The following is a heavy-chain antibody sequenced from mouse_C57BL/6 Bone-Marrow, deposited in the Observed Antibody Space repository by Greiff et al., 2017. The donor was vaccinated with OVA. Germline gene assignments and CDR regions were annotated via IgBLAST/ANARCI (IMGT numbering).Heavy chain of an antibody. J-gene: IGHJ2*01. CDR3: ARYRGRVAVDYFDH. CDR1: GFTFTNYY. V-gene: IGHV7-3*01. CDR2: IRNKPNGSTT. D-gene: IGHD1-1*01. Sequence: EVNLVESGGGLVQPGDSLSLSCAASGFTFTNYYMSWVRQPPGKALEWLAFIRNKPNGSTTEYSASVKGRFTISRDNSQSILYLQVNALRAEDSATYYCARYRGRVAVDYFDHWGQGTALTVSA.